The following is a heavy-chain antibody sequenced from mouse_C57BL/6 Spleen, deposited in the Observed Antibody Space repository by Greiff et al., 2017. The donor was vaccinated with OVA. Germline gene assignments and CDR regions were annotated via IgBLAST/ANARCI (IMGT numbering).Heavy chain of an antibody. CDR3: VRRGYYGSSWYFDV. D-gene: IGHD1-1*01. J-gene: IGHJ1*03. CDR2: IRSKSNNYAT. CDR1: GFSFNTYA. V-gene: IGHV10-1*01. Sequence: EVMLVESGGGLVQPKGSLKLSCAASGFSFNTYAMNWVRQAPGKGLEWVARIRSKSNNYATYYADSVKDRFTISRDDSESMLYLQMNNLKTEDTAMYYCVRRGYYGSSWYFDVWGTGTTVTVSS.